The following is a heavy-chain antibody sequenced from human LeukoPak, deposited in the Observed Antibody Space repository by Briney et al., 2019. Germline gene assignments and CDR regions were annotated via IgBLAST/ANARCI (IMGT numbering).Heavy chain of an antibody. J-gene: IGHJ6*02. Sequence: GASVRVSCTASGYSFTSYAINWVRQAPGQGLEWMGWISVYNGNTDHAQKFQGRVTMTTDRSTSTAHMELRSLTSDDTAVYYCARDPLRSTWSTYYNALDVWGQGTALTVSS. CDR1: GYSFTSYA. V-gene: IGHV1-18*01. CDR2: ISVYNGNT. CDR3: ARDPLRSTWSTYYNALDV. D-gene: IGHD6-13*01.